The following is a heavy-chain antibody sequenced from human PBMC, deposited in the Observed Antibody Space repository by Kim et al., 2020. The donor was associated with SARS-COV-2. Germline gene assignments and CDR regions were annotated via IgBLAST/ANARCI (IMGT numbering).Heavy chain of an antibody. V-gene: IGHV1-69*01. Sequence: QKVQGRVTINADESTSTAYMELSSLRSEDTAVYYCARGNSEWELQGYFDYWGQGTLVTVSS. CDR3: ARGNSEWELQGYFDY. D-gene: IGHD1-26*01. J-gene: IGHJ4*02.